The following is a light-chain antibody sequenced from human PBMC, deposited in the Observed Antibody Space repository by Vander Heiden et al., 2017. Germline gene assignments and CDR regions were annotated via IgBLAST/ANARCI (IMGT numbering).Light chain of an antibody. J-gene: IGLJ1*01. CDR1: NIGSKS. Sequence: SYVLTQPPSVSVAPGKTARITCGGNNIGSKSVHRYQQKPGQAPVLVVYDDSGRPSGIPERFSGSNSGNTATLTISRVEAGDEADYYCQVWDSSSDQEVFGTGTKVTVL. CDR2: DDS. V-gene: IGLV3-21*03. CDR3: QVWDSSSDQEV.